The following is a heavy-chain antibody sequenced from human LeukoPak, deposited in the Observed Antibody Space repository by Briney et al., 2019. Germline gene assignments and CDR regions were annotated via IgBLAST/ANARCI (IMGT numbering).Heavy chain of an antibody. CDR2: ISGSGGST. CDR3: AKEKTYYDFWSGSKGDNWFDP. D-gene: IGHD3-3*01. J-gene: IGHJ5*02. V-gene: IGHV3-23*01. Sequence: GGSLRLSCAASGFTFSSYAMSWVRQAPGKGLEWVSAISGSGGSTYYADSVKGRFTISRDNSKNTLYLQMNSLRAEDTAVYYCAKEKTYYDFWSGSKGDNWFDPWGQGTLVTFSS. CDR1: GFTFSSYA.